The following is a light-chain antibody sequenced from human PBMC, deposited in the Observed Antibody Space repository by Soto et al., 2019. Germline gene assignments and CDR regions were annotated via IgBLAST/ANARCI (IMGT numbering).Light chain of an antibody. J-gene: IGKJ5*01. CDR3: QQHNQWPIT. V-gene: IGKV3-15*01. Sequence: EVVMTQSPATLSVSPGERVTLSCRASQSVRSNLAWYQQKPGQSPRLLIYGASTRATGIPARFSGSGSGTEFTLTINSLQSEDSAVYYCQQHNQWPITFGQGTRLEIK. CDR2: GAS. CDR1: QSVRSN.